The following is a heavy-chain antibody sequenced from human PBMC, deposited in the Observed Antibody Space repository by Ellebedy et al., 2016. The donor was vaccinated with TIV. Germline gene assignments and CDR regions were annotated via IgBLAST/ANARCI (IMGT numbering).Heavy chain of an antibody. CDR1: GGSISSSIYY. CDR2: IYYSGSS. CDR3: ARHLGCGGGFCPKLFDF. D-gene: IGHD2-21*01. Sequence: MPSETLSLTCTVSGGSISSSIYYWGWIRQPPGKGLEWIGSIYYSGSSYSSPSLKSRVTISVDTSKNQFSLKLTSVTAADTAVYYCARHLGCGGGFCPKLFDFWGQGTLVTVSS. J-gene: IGHJ4*02. V-gene: IGHV4-39*01.